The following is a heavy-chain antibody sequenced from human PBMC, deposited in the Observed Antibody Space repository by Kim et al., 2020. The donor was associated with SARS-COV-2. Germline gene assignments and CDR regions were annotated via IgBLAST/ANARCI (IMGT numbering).Heavy chain of an antibody. CDR2: IYHSGST. J-gene: IGHJ5*02. Sequence: SETLSLTCAVSGGSISSGAYSWSWIRQPPGKGLEWIGYIYHSGSTNYNPSLKSRVTISVDRAKNQFSLKLSSVTAADTAVYYCARAPYYDILTGYQWGWFDPWGQGTLVTVSS. CDR3: ARAPYYDILTGYQWGWFDP. D-gene: IGHD3-9*01. CDR1: GGSISSGAYS. V-gene: IGHV4-30-2*01.